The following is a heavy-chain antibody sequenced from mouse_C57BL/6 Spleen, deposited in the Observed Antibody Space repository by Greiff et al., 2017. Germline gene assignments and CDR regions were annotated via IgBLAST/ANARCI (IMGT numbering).Heavy chain of an antibody. V-gene: IGHV5-4*03. CDR3: ARTAGNYFDY. D-gene: IGHD1-2*01. CDR1: GFTFSSYA. J-gene: IGHJ2*01. Sequence: EVMLVASGGGLVKPGGSLKLSCAASGFTFSSYAMSWVRQTPEKRLEWVATISDGGSYTYYPDNVKGRFTISRDNAKNNLYLQMSHLKSEDTAMYYCARTAGNYFDYWGQGTTLTVSS. CDR2: ISDGGSYT.